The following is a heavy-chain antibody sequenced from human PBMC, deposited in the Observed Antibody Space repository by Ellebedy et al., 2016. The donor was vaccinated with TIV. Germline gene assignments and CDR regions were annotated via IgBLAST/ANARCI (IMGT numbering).Heavy chain of an antibody. D-gene: IGHD3-10*01. Sequence: GGSLRLSCAASGFTFSSYWMHWVRQAPGKGLEWVANIKQDGSEKYYVDSVKGRFTIPRDNAKNSLYLQMNSLRAEDTAVYYCARDATPVWFGELLGAFDIWGQGTMVTVSS. CDR2: IKQDGSEK. V-gene: IGHV3-7*03. J-gene: IGHJ3*02. CDR3: ARDATPVWFGELLGAFDI. CDR1: GFTFSSYW.